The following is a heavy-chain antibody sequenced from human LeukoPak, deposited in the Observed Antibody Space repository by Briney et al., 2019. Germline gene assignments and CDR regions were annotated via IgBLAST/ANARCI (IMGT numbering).Heavy chain of an antibody. CDR2: IYYSGST. V-gene: IGHV4-59*01. Sequence: PSETLSLTCTVSGGSISSYYWSWIRQPPGKGLEWIGYIYYSGSTNYNPSLKSRVTISVDTSKNQFSLKLSSVTAADTAVYYCGRVQGGSYFAAVDYWGQGTLVTVSS. CDR3: GRVQGGSYFAAVDY. D-gene: IGHD1-26*01. J-gene: IGHJ4*02. CDR1: GGSISSYY.